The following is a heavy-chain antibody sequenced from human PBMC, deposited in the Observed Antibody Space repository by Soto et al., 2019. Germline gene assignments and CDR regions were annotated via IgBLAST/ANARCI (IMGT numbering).Heavy chain of an antibody. CDR3: AKEVWSGYSSIIYHYYGMDV. CDR2: ISYDGSNK. V-gene: IGHV3-30*18. Sequence: GGSLRLSCAASEFTFSSYGMHWVRQAPGKGLEWVAVISYDGSNKYYADSVEGRFTISRDNSKNTLYLQMNSLRAEDTAVYYCAKEVWSGYSSIIYHYYGMDVWGQGTTVTVSS. CDR1: EFTFSSYG. D-gene: IGHD3-3*01. J-gene: IGHJ6*02.